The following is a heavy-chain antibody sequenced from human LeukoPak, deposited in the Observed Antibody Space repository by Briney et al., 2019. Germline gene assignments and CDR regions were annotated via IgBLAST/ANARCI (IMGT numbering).Heavy chain of an antibody. CDR1: GVRFSDYL. V-gene: IGHV3-23*01. Sequence: GGSLRLSCAASGVRFSDYLMKWGRRAPGKGLEWISSIAGSADSTYYADYVKGRFTISRDNSKNTLYLQMNSLRAEDTAVYYCTKQGGSYSFDYWGQGTLVTVSS. CDR3: TKQGGSYSFDY. D-gene: IGHD3-10*01. J-gene: IGHJ4*02. CDR2: IAGSADST.